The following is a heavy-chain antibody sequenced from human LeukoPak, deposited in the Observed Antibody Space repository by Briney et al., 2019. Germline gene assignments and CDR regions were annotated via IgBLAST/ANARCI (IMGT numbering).Heavy chain of an antibody. CDR3: SSSSSWLEWVFGY. V-gene: IGHV1-2*02. D-gene: IGHD6-13*01. CDR1: GYTFTGYY. CDR2: INPSSGGT. Sequence: GASVKVSCKASGYTFTGYYMHWVRQAPGHGLEWMGWINPSSGGTNYAQKFQGRVTMTRDTSISTAYMELSRLRSDDTAVYYCSSSSSWLEWVFGYWGQGTLVTVSS. J-gene: IGHJ4*02.